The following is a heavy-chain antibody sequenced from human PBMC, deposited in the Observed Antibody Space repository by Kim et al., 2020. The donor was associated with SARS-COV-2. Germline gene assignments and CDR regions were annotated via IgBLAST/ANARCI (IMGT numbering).Heavy chain of an antibody. CDR3: ARGDYGIGAFDV. V-gene: IGHV3-64*02. D-gene: IGHD3-10*01. J-gene: IGHJ3*01. CDR2: IGSDGGTI. Sequence: GGSLRLSCAASGFTFSTYAMHWVRQAPGKGLEYVSAIGSDGGTIYYADSVKGRFTISRDNSKNTLYLQMGSLKAEDMAVYYCARGDYGIGAFDVWGRGTMVTVSS. CDR1: GFTFSTYA.